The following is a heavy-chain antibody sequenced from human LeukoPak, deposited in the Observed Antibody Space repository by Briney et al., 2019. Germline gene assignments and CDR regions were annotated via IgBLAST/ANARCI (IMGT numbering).Heavy chain of an antibody. J-gene: IGHJ4*02. V-gene: IGHV3-7*01. CDR2: IKQDESEK. Sequence: GGSLRLSCATSGFTFSAYSMSWVRQAPGKGLEWVANIKQDESEKYYVDSVKGRFTISRDNAKSSLYLQMNSLRAEDTAVYYCARDRRDGYNLLDYWGQGTLVTVSS. D-gene: IGHD5-24*01. CDR1: GFTFSAYS. CDR3: ARDRRDGYNLLDY.